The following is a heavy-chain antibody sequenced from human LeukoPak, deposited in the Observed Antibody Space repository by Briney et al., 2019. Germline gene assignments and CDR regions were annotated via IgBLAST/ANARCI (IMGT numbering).Heavy chain of an antibody. V-gene: IGHV1-69*06. J-gene: IGHJ4*02. CDR1: GGTFISYA. D-gene: IGHD6-13*01. CDR3: ALVSGSWGTYYFDY. Sequence: ASVKVSRKASGGTFISYAISWVRQAPGQGGEGMGGIIPIFSTANYPQKFQGRLTLTAHKSTSTAYMEPSSLRSEHTAVYYCALVSGSWGTYYFDYWGQGTLVTASS. CDR2: IIPIFSTA.